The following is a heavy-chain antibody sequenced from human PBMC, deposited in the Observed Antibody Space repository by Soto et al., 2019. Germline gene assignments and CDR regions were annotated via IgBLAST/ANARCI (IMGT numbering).Heavy chain of an antibody. CDR3: ARGRGWPNYYYYGMDV. Sequence: SETLSLTCAVYGGSFSGYYWSWIRQPPGKGLEWIGEINHSGSTNYNPSLKSRVTISVDTSKNQFSLKLSSVTAADTAVYYCARGRGWPNYYYYGMDVRAQGTTVTVSS. J-gene: IGHJ6*02. CDR1: GGSFSGYY. CDR2: INHSGST. D-gene: IGHD6-19*01. V-gene: IGHV4-34*01.